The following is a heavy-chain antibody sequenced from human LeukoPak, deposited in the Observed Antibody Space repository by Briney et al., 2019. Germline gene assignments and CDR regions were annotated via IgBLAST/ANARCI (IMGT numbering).Heavy chain of an antibody. CDR3: ARQEYCSGGSCYTWFDP. J-gene: IGHJ5*02. CDR1: GSFFTSYW. CDR2: IYPGDSDT. Sequence: GASLQICCKGSGSFFTSYWIGWGRQLPGKGVEWIGIIYPGDSDTRYSPSFQGQVTISADKSIRTAYLQWSSLKASDTAMYYCARQEYCSGGSCYTWFDPWGQGTLVTVSS. D-gene: IGHD2-15*01. V-gene: IGHV5-51*01.